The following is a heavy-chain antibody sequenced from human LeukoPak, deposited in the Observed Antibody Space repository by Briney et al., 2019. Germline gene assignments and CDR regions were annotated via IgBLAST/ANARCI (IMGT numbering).Heavy chain of an antibody. CDR3: ARDTYGGVRSFDL. J-gene: IGHJ2*01. D-gene: IGHD3-10*01. CDR2: ISWNSGYM. Sequence: GGSLRLSCAASGLSFDDHDMHWVRQAPGKGLEWVSVISWNSGYMAYADSVKGRFTVSRDNAKNSLYLQMNSLRTEDTALYYCARDTYGGVRSFDLWGRGTLVTVSS. CDR1: GLSFDDHD. V-gene: IGHV3-9*01.